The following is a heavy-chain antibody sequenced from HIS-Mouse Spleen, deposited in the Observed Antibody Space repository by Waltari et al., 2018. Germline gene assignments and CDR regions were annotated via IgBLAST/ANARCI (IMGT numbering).Heavy chain of an antibody. V-gene: IGHV1-18*01. J-gene: IGHJ6*02. Sequence: QVQLVQSGAEVKKPGASVKVSCKASGYPFTSYGIRLVRQAPGQGLEWMGWISAYNGNTNYAQKLQGRVTMTTDTSTSTAYMELRSLRSDDTAVYYCARDHSSSWYYYYYGMDVWGQGTTVTVSS. CDR2: ISAYNGNT. D-gene: IGHD6-13*01. CDR3: ARDHSSSWYYYYYGMDV. CDR1: GYPFTSYG.